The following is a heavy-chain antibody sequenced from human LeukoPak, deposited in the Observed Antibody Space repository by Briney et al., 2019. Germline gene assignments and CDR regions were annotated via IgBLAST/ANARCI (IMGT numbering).Heavy chain of an antibody. D-gene: IGHD6-13*01. CDR3: AKDRGIAAAGNTPDY. CDR1: GGSISSTFYY. CDR2: ISGSGGST. V-gene: IGHV3-23*01. J-gene: IGHJ4*02. Sequence: ETLSLTCTVSGGSISSTFYYWGWVRQAPGKGLEWVSAISGSGGSTYYADSVKGRFTISRDNSKNTLYLQMNSLRAEDTAVYYCAKDRGIAAAGNTPDYWGQGTLVTVSS.